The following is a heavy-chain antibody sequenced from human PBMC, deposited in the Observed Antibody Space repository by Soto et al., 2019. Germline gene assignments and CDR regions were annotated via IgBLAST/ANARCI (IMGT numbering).Heavy chain of an antibody. V-gene: IGHV1-46*01. J-gene: IGHJ5*02. Sequence: QVQLVQSGAEVKKPGASVRVTCKASGYTFIAYYMHWVRQAPGQGLEWMGVINPRDSDTKYAQKFKGRVTMTRDTSTSTGFMEVNSLRSDDTAVYYCARGFPSSSRLGWLDPWGQGTLITVSS. CDR2: INPRDSDT. D-gene: IGHD2-2*01. CDR3: ARGFPSSSRLGWLDP. CDR1: GYTFIAYY.